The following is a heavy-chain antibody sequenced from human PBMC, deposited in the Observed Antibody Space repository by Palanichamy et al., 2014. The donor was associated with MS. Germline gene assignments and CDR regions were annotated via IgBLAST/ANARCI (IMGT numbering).Heavy chain of an antibody. J-gene: IGHJ5*02. V-gene: IGHV4-34*01. D-gene: IGHD6-19*01. CDR3: APGHSSGWLGYNWLDP. Sequence: QAQLQQWGGRTVEAFGDPVPHLRCLWWVLRWLLLELDPPAPGKGLEWIGEINHDGSTNYNPSLKSRVTISVDTSKNQFSLKLSSVTAADTAVYYCAPGHSSGWLGYNWLDPWGQGTLVTVSS. CDR1: WVLRWLL. CDR2: INHDGST.